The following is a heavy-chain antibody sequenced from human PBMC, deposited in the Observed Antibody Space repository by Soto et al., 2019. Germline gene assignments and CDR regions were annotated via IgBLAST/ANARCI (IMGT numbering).Heavy chain of an antibody. CDR1: GGSISSSSYY. V-gene: IGHV4-39*01. CDR2: IYYSGST. D-gene: IGHD3-9*01. J-gene: IGHJ4*02. Sequence: QLQLQESGPGLVKPSETLSLTCTVSGGSISSSSYYWGWIRQPPGKGLEWIGSIYYSGSTYYNPSLRSRVTISVDTSTSQFSLRLSSGTAADTAVYYCVRQPGIFTGYSGHFDCWGQGTLVPVSS. CDR3: VRQPGIFTGYSGHFDC.